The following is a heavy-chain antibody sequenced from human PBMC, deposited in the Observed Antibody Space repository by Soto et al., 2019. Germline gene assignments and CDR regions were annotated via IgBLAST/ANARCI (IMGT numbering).Heavy chain of an antibody. CDR3: SRHRHGSGSYYFILGNYMDV. D-gene: IGHD3-10*01. CDR2: IYYSGST. J-gene: IGHJ6*03. V-gene: IGHV4-39*01. Sequence: PSATLSLTCTVSGGSISSSSYYWGWIRQPPGKGLEWIGSIYYSGSTYYNPSLKSRVTISVDTSKNQFSLKLSSVTAADTAVYYCSRHRHGSGSYYFILGNYMDVWGKGTTVTVS. CDR1: GGSISSSSYY.